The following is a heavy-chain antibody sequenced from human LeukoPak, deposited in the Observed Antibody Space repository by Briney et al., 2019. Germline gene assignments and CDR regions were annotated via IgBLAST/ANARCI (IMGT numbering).Heavy chain of an antibody. D-gene: IGHD6-13*01. J-gene: IGHJ5*02. Sequence: SETLSLTCTVSGGSVSNGSYYWGWIRQPPGKGLEWIGYIYYSGSTNYNPSLKSRVTISVDTSKNQFSLKLSSVTAADTAVYYCASAGYSSSWSWFDPWGQGTLVTVSS. CDR1: GGSVSNGSYY. V-gene: IGHV4-61*01. CDR3: ASAGYSSSWSWFDP. CDR2: IYYSGST.